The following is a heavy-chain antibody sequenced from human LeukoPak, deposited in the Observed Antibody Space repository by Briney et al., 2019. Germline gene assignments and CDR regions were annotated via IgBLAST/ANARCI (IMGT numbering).Heavy chain of an antibody. Sequence: ASVKVSCKASGYTFTSYYMHWVRQAPGQGLEWMGRINPSSGGTNYAQKFQGRVTMTRDTSINTAYMDLSSLRSDDTAVYYCARGPSGSDYWGQGTLVTVSS. CDR3: ARGPSGSDY. J-gene: IGHJ4*02. CDR1: GYTFTSYY. D-gene: IGHD3-10*01. CDR2: INPSSGGT. V-gene: IGHV1-2*06.